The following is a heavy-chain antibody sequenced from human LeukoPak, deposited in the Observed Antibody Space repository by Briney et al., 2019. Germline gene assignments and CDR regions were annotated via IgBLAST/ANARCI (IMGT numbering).Heavy chain of an antibody. CDR1: GGSVTSTNW. V-gene: IGHV4-4*02. CDR3: AREGGFFRPLDY. CDR2: VHLDGRT. Sequence: SQTLSLTCGVSGGSVTSTNWWTWVRQPPGKGLEWIGEVHLDGRTNYNPSLKSRLTISVDLSENHISLKLTSVTAADTAVYYCAREGGFFRPLDYSGQGTLVTVSS. J-gene: IGHJ4*02. D-gene: IGHD3-3*01.